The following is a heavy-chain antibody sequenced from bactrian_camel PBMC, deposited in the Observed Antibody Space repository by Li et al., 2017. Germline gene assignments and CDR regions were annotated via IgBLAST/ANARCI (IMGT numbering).Heavy chain of an antibody. CDR3: AAGHPKYEYRVLSSSDYTY. CDR1: GDTIGRYC. J-gene: IGHJ4*01. V-gene: IGHV3S55*01. Sequence: HVQLVESGGGSVQVGGSLRLSCVASGDTIGRYCMGWFRRIPDKEREGVAAVDIDNSTVYAKSLKGRFTVSLNNAQNQLDLQMNNLKPEDTAVYYCAAGHPKYEYRVLSSSDYTYWGQGTQVT. CDR2: VDIDNST. D-gene: IGHD2*01.